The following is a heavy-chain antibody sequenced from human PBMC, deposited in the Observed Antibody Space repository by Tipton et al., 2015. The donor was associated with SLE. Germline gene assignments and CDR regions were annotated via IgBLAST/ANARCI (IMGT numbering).Heavy chain of an antibody. CDR2: IYYSGST. CDR3: ARDRTGGAGFDY. D-gene: IGHD1-1*01. CDR1: GGSISSYY. V-gene: IGHV4-59*01. Sequence: SLRLSCTVSGGSISSYYWSWIRQPPGKGLQWIGYIYYSGSTNYNPSLKSRVTISVGTSKKQFSLKLSSVTAADTAVYYCARDRTGGAGFDYWGQGTLVTVSS. J-gene: IGHJ4*02.